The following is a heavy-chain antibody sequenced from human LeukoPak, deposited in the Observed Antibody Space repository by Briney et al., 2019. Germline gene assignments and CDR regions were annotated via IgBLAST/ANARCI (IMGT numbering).Heavy chain of an antibody. J-gene: IGHJ4*02. CDR3: ARWRWQQSEFDY. V-gene: IGHV3-7*01. CDR2: IKQDGNEE. CDR1: GFTFPSYS. D-gene: IGHD5-24*01. Sequence: AGGSLCLSCAASGFTFPSYSMGWVRQAPGKGLECVANIKQDGNEEYCVDSVRGRFTISRDNAKNSLYLQMNSLRAEDTAIYYCARWRWQQSEFDYWGQGTRVTVSS.